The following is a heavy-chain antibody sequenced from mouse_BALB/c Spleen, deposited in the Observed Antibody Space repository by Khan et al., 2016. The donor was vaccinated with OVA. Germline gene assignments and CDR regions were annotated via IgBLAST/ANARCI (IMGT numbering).Heavy chain of an antibody. D-gene: IGHD2-1*01. Sequence: QMQLEESGPELMKPGASVKISCKATDYTFNSYWIEWVKQRPGHGLEWIGEILPGSGSSNYNEKFKGKATFTADTSSNTAYMQLSSLTSEDSAVYYCSRYGNHWYFDVWGAGTTVTVSS. CDR1: DYTFNSYW. J-gene: IGHJ1*01. V-gene: IGHV1-9*01. CDR3: SRYGNHWYFDV. CDR2: ILPGSGSS.